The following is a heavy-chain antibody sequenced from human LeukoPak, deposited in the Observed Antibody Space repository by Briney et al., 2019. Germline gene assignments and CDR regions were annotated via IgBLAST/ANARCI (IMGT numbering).Heavy chain of an antibody. CDR2: IIPIFGTA. V-gene: IGHV1-69*13. CDR1: GGTFSSYA. CDR3: ARDKVVVVPEASYYYGMDV. J-gene: IGHJ6*04. D-gene: IGHD2-2*01. Sequence: ASVKVSCKASGGTFSSYAISWVRQAPGQGLEWMGGIIPIFGTANYAQKFQGRVTITADESTSTAYMELSSLRSEGTAVYYCARDKVVVVPEASYYYGMDVWGKGTTVTVSS.